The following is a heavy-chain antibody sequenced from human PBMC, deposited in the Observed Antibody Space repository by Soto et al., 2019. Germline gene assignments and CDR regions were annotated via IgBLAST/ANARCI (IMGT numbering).Heavy chain of an antibody. D-gene: IGHD3-22*01. CDR2: IISIFRTA. J-gene: IGHJ6*02. V-gene: IGHV1-69*13. CDR3: ARARDYYASRGPDDHYYGMDV. CDR1: GGTFSRYG. Sequence: GPSVKVSCKASGGTFSRYGINWVRQAPGQGPEWMGGIISIFRTAHYAQKFQGRVTITADESTSTAYMELSSLRSEDTAVYYCARARDYYASRGPDDHYYGMDVWGQGTTVTVSS.